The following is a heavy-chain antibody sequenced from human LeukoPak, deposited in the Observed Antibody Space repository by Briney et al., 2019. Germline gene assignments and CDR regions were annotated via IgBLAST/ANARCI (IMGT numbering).Heavy chain of an antibody. CDR2: IYHSGST. CDR3: ARDPRYPDAFDI. V-gene: IGHV4-30-2*01. J-gene: IGHJ3*02. CDR1: GGSISSGGYY. Sequence: SETLSLTCTVSGGSISSGGYYWSWIRQPPGKGLEWIGYIYHSGSTYYNPSLKSRVTISVDRSKNQFSLKLSSVTPEDTAVYYCARDPRYPDAFDIWGQGTMVTVSS. D-gene: IGHD3-16*02.